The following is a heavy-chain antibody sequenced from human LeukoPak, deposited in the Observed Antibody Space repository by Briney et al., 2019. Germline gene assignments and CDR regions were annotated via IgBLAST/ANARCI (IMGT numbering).Heavy chain of an antibody. J-gene: IGHJ3*02. D-gene: IGHD4-17*01. CDR1: GFTFSSYW. CDR3: AREGALTVTKDAFDI. Sequence: PGGSLRLSCAASGFTFSSYWMSWVRQAPGKGLEWVANIKQDGSEKYYVDSVKGRFTISRDNAKNSLYLQMNSLRAEDTAVYYCAREGALTVTKDAFDIWGQGTMVTASS. CDR2: IKQDGSEK. V-gene: IGHV3-7*01.